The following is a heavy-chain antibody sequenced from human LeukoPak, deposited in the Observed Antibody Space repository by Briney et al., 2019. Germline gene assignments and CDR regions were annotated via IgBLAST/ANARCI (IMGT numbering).Heavy chain of an antibody. CDR3: AKDEGYSGYINWFDP. Sequence: GGSLRLSCAASGFTFSSYALSWVRQAPGKGLEWVSAISGSCGSTYYADSVKGRFTISRDNSKNTLYLQMNSLRAEDTAVYYCAKDEGYSGYINWFDPWGQGTLVTVSS. V-gene: IGHV3-23*01. J-gene: IGHJ5*02. D-gene: IGHD5-12*01. CDR2: ISGSCGST. CDR1: GFTFSSYA.